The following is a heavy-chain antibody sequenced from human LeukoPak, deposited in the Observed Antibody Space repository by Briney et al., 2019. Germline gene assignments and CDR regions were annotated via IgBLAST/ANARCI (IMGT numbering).Heavy chain of an antibody. CDR1: GGSFSGYY. D-gene: IGHD2-2*01. CDR3: AIHIVVVPAAKKKNWFDP. J-gene: IGHJ5*02. V-gene: IGHV4-34*01. CDR2: INHSGST. Sequence: PSETLSLTCAVYGGSFSGYYWSWIRQPPAKGLEWIGEINHSGSTNYNPSLKSRVTISVDTSKNQFSLKLSSVTAADTAVYYCAIHIVVVPAAKKKNWFDPWGQGTLVTVSS.